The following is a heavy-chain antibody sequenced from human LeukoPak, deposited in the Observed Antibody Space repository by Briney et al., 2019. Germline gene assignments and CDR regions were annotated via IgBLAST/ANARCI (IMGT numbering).Heavy chain of an antibody. Sequence: GGSLRLSCAASGFTFSSYAMDWVRQAPGKGLEWVSGISGSGGSTYYADSVKDRFTIFRDNTDNTLYLQMGSLRAEDTAVYYCAKRRVGYDNSPVDYWGRGTLVTVSS. CDR1: GFTFSSYA. J-gene: IGHJ4*02. CDR3: AKRRVGYDNSPVDY. V-gene: IGHV3-23*01. D-gene: IGHD3-22*01. CDR2: ISGSGGST.